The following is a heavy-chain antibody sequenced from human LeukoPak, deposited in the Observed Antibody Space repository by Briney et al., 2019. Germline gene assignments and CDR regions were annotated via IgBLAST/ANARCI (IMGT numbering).Heavy chain of an antibody. D-gene: IGHD2-15*01. CDR3: AREGSIVARTDY. Sequence: GGSLRLSCEASGFTFDNYAMHWVRQAPGKRLEWVAVISYDGNREYYPDSVKGRFTISRDNSKNTLYLQMNGLKTEDTAVYYCAREGSIVARTDYWGQGALVIVSS. CDR2: ISYDGNRE. CDR1: GFTFDNYA. V-gene: IGHV3-30-3*01. J-gene: IGHJ4*02.